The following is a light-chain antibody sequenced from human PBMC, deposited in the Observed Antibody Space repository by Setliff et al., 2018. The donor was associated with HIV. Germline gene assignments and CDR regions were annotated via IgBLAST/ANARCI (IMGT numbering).Light chain of an antibody. Sequence: SALTQPASVSGSPGQSITISCTGTSSDVGSYNLVSWYQQHPGKAPKLMIYEGSKRPSGVSNRFSGSKSGNTASLTISGLQAEDEADYYCCSYAGSSGYGFGTGTKVTVL. J-gene: IGLJ1*01. CDR3: CSYAGSSGYG. CDR2: EGS. CDR1: SSDVGSYNL. V-gene: IGLV2-23*01.